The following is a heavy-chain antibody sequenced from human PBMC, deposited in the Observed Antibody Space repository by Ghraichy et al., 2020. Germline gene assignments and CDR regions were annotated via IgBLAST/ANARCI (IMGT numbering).Heavy chain of an antibody. CDR2: IRYDESNI. V-gene: IGHV3-33*07. CDR1: GFSFSRFG. Sequence: GRSLRLSCAASGFSFSRFGLYWVRQAPGKGLDWVAFIRYDESNIFYGDSVEGRFSISRDISKNTVYLHMNGLRPEDSAVYYCARDLYDHYMDVWGKGTAVTVSS. J-gene: IGHJ6*03. CDR3: ARDLYDHYMDV.